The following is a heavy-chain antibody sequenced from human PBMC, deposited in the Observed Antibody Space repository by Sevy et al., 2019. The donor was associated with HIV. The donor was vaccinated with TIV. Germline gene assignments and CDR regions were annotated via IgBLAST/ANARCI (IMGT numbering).Heavy chain of an antibody. CDR1: GFTFSSYW. Sequence: GGSLRLSCAASGFTFSSYWMHWVRQAPGKGLVWVSRINSDGSSTSYADSVKGRFTISRDNAENTLYLQMNSLRAEDTAVYYCARVTGSSSPNYYYYMDVWGKGTTVTVSS. J-gene: IGHJ6*03. CDR3: ARVTGSSSPNYYYYMDV. D-gene: IGHD6-13*01. CDR2: INSDGSST. V-gene: IGHV3-74*01.